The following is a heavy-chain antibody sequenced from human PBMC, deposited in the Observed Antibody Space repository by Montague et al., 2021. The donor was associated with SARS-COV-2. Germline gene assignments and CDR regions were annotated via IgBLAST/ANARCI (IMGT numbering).Heavy chain of an antibody. CDR3: ARSGVGIFDFSYFDS. CDR2: RYQNGAT. CDR1: GFSISSGYY. V-gene: IGHV4-38-2*02. Sequence: SETVSLTCSVSGFSISSGYYWGWIRQTPGKGLEWIGSRYQNGATXYSPSLKRPVTILLDTSKNQFSLSLTSVTAADTAVYYCARSGVGIFDFSYFDSWGQGTLVIVAS. J-gene: IGHJ4*02. D-gene: IGHD3-3*01.